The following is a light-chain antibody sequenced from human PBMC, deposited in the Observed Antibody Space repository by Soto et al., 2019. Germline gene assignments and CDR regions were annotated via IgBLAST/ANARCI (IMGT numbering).Light chain of an antibody. CDR3: SSYAGSNNWV. J-gene: IGLJ3*02. V-gene: IGLV2-8*01. Sequence: QSALTQPPSASGSPGQSVTISCTGTSSDVGGYNYVSWYQQHPGKAPKLMIYGVTKRSSGVPDRFSGSKSGNTASLTVSGLQAEDEADYYCSSYAGSNNWVFGGGTKLTVL. CDR2: GVT. CDR1: SSDVGGYNY.